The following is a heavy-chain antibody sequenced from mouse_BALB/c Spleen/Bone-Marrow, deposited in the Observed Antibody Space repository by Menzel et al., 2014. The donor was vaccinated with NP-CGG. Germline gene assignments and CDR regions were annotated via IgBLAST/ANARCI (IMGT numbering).Heavy chain of an antibody. D-gene: IGHD1-1*01. CDR2: ICYEGSI. J-gene: IGHJ3*01. V-gene: IGHV12-1-1*01. CDR3: SREDNYYGTLAY. CDR1: GFSITSSGYC. Sequence: VQLQESGPAVIKPSQSLSLPCTVSGFSITSSGYCWHWIRQPPGKGLEWMGRICYEGSIYYSPSIKSRSTISRDTSLNKFFIQLSSVTNEDTAMYYCSREDNYYGTLAYWGQGTLVTVSA.